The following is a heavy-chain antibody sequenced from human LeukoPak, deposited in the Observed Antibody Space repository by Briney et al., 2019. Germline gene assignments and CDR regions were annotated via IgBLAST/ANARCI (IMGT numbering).Heavy chain of an antibody. CDR3: ARDSRIAVAGHFDY. Sequence: GGSLRLSCTASGFTFGDYVMSWVRQAPGKGLEWVSYISSSGSTIYYADSVKGRFTISRDNAKNSLYLQMNSLRAEDTAVYYCARDSRIAVAGHFDYWGQGTLVTVSS. V-gene: IGHV3-48*03. CDR2: ISSSGSTI. J-gene: IGHJ4*02. D-gene: IGHD6-19*01. CDR1: GFTFGDYV.